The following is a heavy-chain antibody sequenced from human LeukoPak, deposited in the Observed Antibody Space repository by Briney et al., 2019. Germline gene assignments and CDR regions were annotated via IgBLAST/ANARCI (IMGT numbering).Heavy chain of an antibody. J-gene: IGHJ3*02. CDR1: GFTFSSYS. D-gene: IGHD3-3*01. V-gene: IGHV3-21*01. CDR3: ARDWSPQDAFDI. Sequence: GGSLRLSCAASGFTFSSYSMNWVRQAPGKGLEWVSSISSSSSYTYYADSVKGRFTISRDNAKNSLYLQMNSLRAEDTAVYYCARDWSPQDAFDIWGQGTMVTVSS. CDR2: ISSSSSYT.